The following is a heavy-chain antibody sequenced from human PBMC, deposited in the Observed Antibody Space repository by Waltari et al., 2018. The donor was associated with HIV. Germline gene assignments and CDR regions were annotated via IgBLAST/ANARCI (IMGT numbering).Heavy chain of an antibody. D-gene: IGHD3-3*01. Sequence: QVQLQESGPGLVKPSETLSLTCTVSGGSISSYYWSWIRQPPGKGLEWIGYIEYSGSTNYYPPLKSRVTISVDTSKTQFSLKLSSVTAADTAVYYCARALYDFWSDGYFDYWGQGTLVTVSS. CDR3: ARALYDFWSDGYFDY. V-gene: IGHV4-59*01. J-gene: IGHJ4*02. CDR1: GGSISSYY. CDR2: IEYSGST.